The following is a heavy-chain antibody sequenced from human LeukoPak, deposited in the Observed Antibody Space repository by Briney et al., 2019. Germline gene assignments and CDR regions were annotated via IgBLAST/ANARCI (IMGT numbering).Heavy chain of an antibody. CDR2: INPSGGST. J-gene: IGHJ4*02. Sequence: ASVKVSCKASGYTSTSYYMHWVRQAPGQGLEWMGIINPSGGSTSYAQKFQGRVTMTRDTSTSTVYMELSSLRSEDTAVYYCARDLGIVVVVAATPGVDYWGQGTLVTVSS. V-gene: IGHV1-46*01. CDR1: GYTSTSYY. CDR3: ARDLGIVVVVAATPGVDY. D-gene: IGHD2-15*01.